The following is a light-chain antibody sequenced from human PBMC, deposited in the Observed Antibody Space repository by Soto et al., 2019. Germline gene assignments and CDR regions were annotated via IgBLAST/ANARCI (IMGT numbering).Light chain of an antibody. CDR3: QQSYSTPYT. Sequence: DIQMTQSPSSLSASVGDRVTITCRASQSISSYLNWYQQKPGKAPKFLISGASNLQSGVPSRFSGSGSGTDFTLTITSLQHEDFATYHCQQSYSTPYTFGQGTKLEIK. J-gene: IGKJ2*01. V-gene: IGKV1-39*01. CDR1: QSISSY. CDR2: GAS.